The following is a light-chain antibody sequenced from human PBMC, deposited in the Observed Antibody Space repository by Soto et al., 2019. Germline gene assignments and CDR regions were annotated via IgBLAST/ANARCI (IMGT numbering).Light chain of an antibody. CDR1: KNDVDGDGY. Sequence: QSGLTQRASVSRSPGHTIAIPCPQVKNDVDGDGYVSSYQTHPGQAPQLIIYDVYNRPSGVSHRFSGSKAGDKASLTISGLQAVDEVDYYCTTYTSRTSFYVFRTVTKVTVL. CDR2: DVY. CDR3: TTYTSRTSFYV. J-gene: IGLJ1*01. V-gene: IGLV2-14*03.